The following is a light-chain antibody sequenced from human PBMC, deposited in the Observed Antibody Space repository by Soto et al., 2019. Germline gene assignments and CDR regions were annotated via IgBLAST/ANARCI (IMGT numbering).Light chain of an antibody. Sequence: QCVLTQPPSVSAAPGQKVTISCSGDTSNTLHNFVSWYQQLPGAAPKLLIYEDNKRPSGIPDRFSGSKFGTSVTLAITGLQTGDEADYYCGTWDTNLSAYVFGTGTKVTVL. CDR1: TSNTLHNF. J-gene: IGLJ1*01. CDR2: EDN. CDR3: GTWDTNLSAYV. V-gene: IGLV1-51*02.